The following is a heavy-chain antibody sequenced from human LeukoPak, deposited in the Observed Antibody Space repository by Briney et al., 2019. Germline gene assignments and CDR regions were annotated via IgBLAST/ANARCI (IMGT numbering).Heavy chain of an antibody. J-gene: IGHJ6*01. CDR3: GKDLHYYVAIDV. D-gene: IGHD3-10*02. CDR1: GFSFRDYA. V-gene: IGHV3-23*01. Sequence: GGPLRLSCAASGFSFRDYAMSWVRQAPGKGLEWVSGIGSDRSTHHPESQKGRFAISRDNPKSNLYLQMNSLRAEDTALYYCGKDLHYYVAIDVWGQGPTVTV. CDR2: IGSDRST.